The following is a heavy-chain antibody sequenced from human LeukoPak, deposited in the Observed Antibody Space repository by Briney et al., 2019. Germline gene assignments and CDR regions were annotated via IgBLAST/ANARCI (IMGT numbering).Heavy chain of an antibody. CDR3: AKRFCSATRCFHFDY. J-gene: IGHJ4*02. CDR2: ISASGDNT. D-gene: IGHD2-2*01. Sequence: GGSLRLSCAASGLAFAGYDMSWVRQAPGKGLEWVSTISASGDNTYYAGSVKGRFTISRDNSKNTLYLQMDSLRAEDTAVYYCAKRFCSATRCFHFDYWGQGTLVTVSS. CDR1: GLAFAGYD. V-gene: IGHV3-23*01.